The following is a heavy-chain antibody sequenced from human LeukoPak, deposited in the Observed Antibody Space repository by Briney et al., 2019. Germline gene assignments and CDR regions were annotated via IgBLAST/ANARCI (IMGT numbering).Heavy chain of an antibody. D-gene: IGHD1-26*01. Sequence: ETLSLTCTVSGGSISSYYWSWIRQPAGRGLEWIGRSYTSGSTNYNPSLKSRVTMSVDTSKNQFSLKLNSVTAADTAMYYCARHDLLSPPYSGSSNAFDIWGQGTMVTVSS. J-gene: IGHJ3*02. CDR1: GGSISSYY. V-gene: IGHV4-4*07. CDR3: ARHDLLSPPYSGSSNAFDI. CDR2: SYTSGST.